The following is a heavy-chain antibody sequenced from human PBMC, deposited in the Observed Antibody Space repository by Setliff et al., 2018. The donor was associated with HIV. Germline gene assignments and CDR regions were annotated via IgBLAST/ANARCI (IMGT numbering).Heavy chain of an antibody. V-gene: IGHV3-48*04. CDR3: ARLWGLKEDTFDI. CDR1: GFVFTDHS. Sequence: GGSLRLSCVASGFVFTDHSFHWVRQAPGEGLEWLSYISATGTIYDADSVKGRFTISRDNAKSSLYLQMNSLRAEDTAIYYCARLWGLKEDTFDIWGQGTMVTVSS. J-gene: IGHJ3*02. CDR2: ISATGTI. D-gene: IGHD3-16*01.